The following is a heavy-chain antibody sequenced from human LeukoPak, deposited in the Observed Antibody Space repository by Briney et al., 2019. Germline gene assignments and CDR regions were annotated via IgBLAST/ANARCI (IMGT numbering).Heavy chain of an antibody. CDR1: GVSTSSYY. D-gene: IGHD3-9*01. J-gene: IGHJ3*02. V-gene: IGHV4-59*08. CDR2: IYNSRST. Sequence: SETLSLTCTVSGVSTSSYYWTWIRQPPGEGLEWIGYIYNSRSTNYNPSLNSRVTMSADASKNQFSLKLNSVTAADTAVYYCARRNVLTEGEAFDIWGQGTMVTVSS. CDR3: ARRNVLTEGEAFDI.